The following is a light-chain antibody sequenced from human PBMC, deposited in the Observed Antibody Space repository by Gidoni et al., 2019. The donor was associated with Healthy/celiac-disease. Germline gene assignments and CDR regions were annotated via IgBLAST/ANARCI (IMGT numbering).Light chain of an antibody. Sequence: QSALTQPASVSGSPGQSITISCTGTSSDVGGYNDVSWYQQHPGKAPKLMIYDVSNRPSGVSNRFSGSKSGNTASLTISGLQAEDEADYYCSSYTSSSTLEYVFGTGTKVTVL. CDR1: SSDVGGYND. V-gene: IGLV2-14*03. CDR2: DVS. CDR3: SSYTSSSTLEYV. J-gene: IGLJ1*01.